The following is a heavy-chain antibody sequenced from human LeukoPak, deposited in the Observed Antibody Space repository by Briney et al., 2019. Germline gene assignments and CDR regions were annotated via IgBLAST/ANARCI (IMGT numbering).Heavy chain of an antibody. J-gene: IGHJ5*02. CDR1: GFTFSSYG. D-gene: IGHD3-22*01. V-gene: IGHV3-9*01. CDR3: AKSEGPYYYDSSGYYLGP. CDR2: ISWNSGSI. Sequence: PGGSLRLSCAASGFTFSSYGMHWVRQAPGKGLEWVSGISWNSGSIGYADSVKGRFTISRDNAKNSLYLQMNSLRAEDTALYYCAKSEGPYYYDSSGYYLGPWGQGTLVTVSS.